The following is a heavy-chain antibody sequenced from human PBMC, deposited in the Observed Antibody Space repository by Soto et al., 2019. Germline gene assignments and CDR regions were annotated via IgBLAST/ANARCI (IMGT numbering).Heavy chain of an antibody. J-gene: IGHJ4*02. Sequence: PGGSLRLSCAAAGFTCSSYGMHWVRQAPGKGLEWVAVIWYDGSNKYYADSVKGRFTISRDNSKNTLYLQMNSLRAEDTAVYYCARDISYDILTGPDYWGQGTLVTVSS. D-gene: IGHD3-9*01. CDR1: GFTCSSYG. CDR2: IWYDGSNK. V-gene: IGHV3-33*01. CDR3: ARDISYDILTGPDY.